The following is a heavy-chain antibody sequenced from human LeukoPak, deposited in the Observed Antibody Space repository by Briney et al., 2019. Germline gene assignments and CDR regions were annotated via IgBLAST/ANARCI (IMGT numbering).Heavy chain of an antibody. J-gene: IGHJ4*02. CDR1: GGSFSAYY. CDR2: TNQSGIT. Sequence: PSETLSLTCAVYGGSFSAYYWSWNRQPPGKGLEWIGETNQSGITNYNPSLKSRVTISADTSKNQFSLKLSSVTAADTAVYYCARERGKDLSPRLRRPQYFDYWGQGTLLTVSS. V-gene: IGHV4-34*01. D-gene: IGHD1-1*01. CDR3: ARERGKDLSPRLRRPQYFDY.